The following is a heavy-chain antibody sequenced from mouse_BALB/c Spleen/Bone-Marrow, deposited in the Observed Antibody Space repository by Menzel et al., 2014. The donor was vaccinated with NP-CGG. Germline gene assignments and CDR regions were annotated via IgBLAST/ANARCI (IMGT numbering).Heavy chain of an antibody. CDR2: IDLYNGGT. Sequence: EVKLMESGPELVKPGASVKVSCKASGYAFTNYNMYWVKQSHGKSLEWIGYIDLYNGGTSYNQKFKGKATLTVDKSSSTAYMHLNSLTSEDSAVYSCARLGDGYYDALDYWGQGTSVTVSS. J-gene: IGHJ4*01. V-gene: IGHV1S135*01. D-gene: IGHD2-3*01. CDR3: ARLGDGYYDALDY. CDR1: GYAFTNYN.